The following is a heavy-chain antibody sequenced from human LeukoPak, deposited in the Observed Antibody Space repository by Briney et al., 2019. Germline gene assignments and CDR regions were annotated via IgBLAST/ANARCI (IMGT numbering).Heavy chain of an antibody. D-gene: IGHD3-22*01. CDR3: AREGLVVGRTMSDY. J-gene: IGHJ4*02. V-gene: IGHV4-38-2*02. CDR1: GDSISSGNY. Sequence: SETLSLTCTVSGDSISSGNYWGWIRQPPGKGLEWIGSIFHTGSTYYNLSLKSRVTISVDTSKNQFSLRLSSVTAADTAVYYCAREGLVVGRTMSDYWGQGTLVTVSS. CDR2: IFHTGST.